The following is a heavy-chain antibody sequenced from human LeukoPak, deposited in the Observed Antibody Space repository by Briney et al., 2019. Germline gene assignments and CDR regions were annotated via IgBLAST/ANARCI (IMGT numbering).Heavy chain of an antibody. CDR1: GYTFTGYY. CDR2: INPKSGGT. D-gene: IGHD4-23*01. J-gene: IGHJ4*02. CDR3: ARGGNWYGKKLDY. V-gene: IGHV1-2*02. Sequence: ASVKVSCKASGYTFTGYYMHWVRQAPGQGLEWMGWINPKSGGTNYAQKFQGRVTMTRDTSISTAYMELSSPRSEDTAVYYCARGGNWYGKKLDYWGQGTLVTVSS.